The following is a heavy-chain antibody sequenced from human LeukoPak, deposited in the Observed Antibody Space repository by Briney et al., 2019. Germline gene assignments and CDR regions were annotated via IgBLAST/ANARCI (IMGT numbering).Heavy chain of an antibody. D-gene: IGHD6-19*01. CDR2: ISGYNGDT. J-gene: IGHJ4*02. CDR1: GYTFTNFG. Sequence: GASVKVPCKASGYTFTNFGFSWVRQAPGQGLEWMGWISGYNGDTDYAQKFQGRVTMTTDTSTSTAYMELRSLRSDDTAVYYCVRDRGDSSGWIFFDYRGQGTLVTVSS. V-gene: IGHV1-18*04. CDR3: VRDRGDSSGWIFFDY.